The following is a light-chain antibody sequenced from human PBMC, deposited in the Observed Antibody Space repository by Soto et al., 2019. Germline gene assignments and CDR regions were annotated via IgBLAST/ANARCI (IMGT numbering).Light chain of an antibody. J-gene: IGKJ1*01. V-gene: IGKV3-15*01. CDR3: QQYNIWPPWT. CDR1: QSLSTN. Sequence: EIVMTQPPATLSVSPGEGATLSCRASQSLSTNLAWYQHKPGQAPRLLIYGASTRATGIPARFSGSGSGTEFTLTISSLQSEDFAIYYCQQYNIWPPWTFGQGTKV. CDR2: GAS.